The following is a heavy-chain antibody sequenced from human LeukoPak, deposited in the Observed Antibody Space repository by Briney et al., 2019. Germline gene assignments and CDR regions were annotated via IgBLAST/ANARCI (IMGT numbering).Heavy chain of an antibody. Sequence: GGSLRLSCAASGFTFSSYWMTWVRQPPGKGLEWVANIKQDGSDKYYVNSVKGQFTISRDNATNSLYLQLNSLRAEDTAVYYCARGPPPGYYGSGSYPTFFDYWGQGTLVTVSS. V-gene: IGHV3-7*01. CDR3: ARGPPPGYYGSGSYPTFFDY. CDR2: IKQDGSDK. J-gene: IGHJ4*02. CDR1: GFTFSSYW. D-gene: IGHD3-10*01.